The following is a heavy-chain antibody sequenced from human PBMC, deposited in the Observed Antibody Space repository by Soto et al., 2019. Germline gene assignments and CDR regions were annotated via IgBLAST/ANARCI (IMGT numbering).Heavy chain of an antibody. CDR2: INHGGTT. J-gene: IGHJ4*02. V-gene: IGHV4-34*01. D-gene: IGHD2-2*01. CDR1: GGSFSGHY. Sequence: SETLSLTCAVYGGSFSGHYWSWIRQPPGKGLEWIGEINHGGTTNYNPSLRSRVIISVDTSKNQFSLKLSSVTAADTAVYYCARGVPGYSTSWYAYWGPGTLVTVSS. CDR3: ARGVPGYSTSWYAY.